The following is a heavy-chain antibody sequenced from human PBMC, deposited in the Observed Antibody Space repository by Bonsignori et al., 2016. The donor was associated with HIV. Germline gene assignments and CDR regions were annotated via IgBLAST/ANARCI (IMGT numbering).Heavy chain of an antibody. Sequence: ASVKVSCKAFGYSFTNYYLHWVRQAPGQGLEWMGVINPSGGSASYAQKFQGRVTMTRDPSTSTVYMELSSLRSEDTAVYFCARLYYCGGDCSIYYFDHWGQGTLVTVSS. CDR1: GYSFTNYY. D-gene: IGHD2-21*01. CDR3: ARLYYCGGDCSIYYFDH. J-gene: IGHJ4*02. V-gene: IGHV1-46*01. CDR2: INPSGGSA.